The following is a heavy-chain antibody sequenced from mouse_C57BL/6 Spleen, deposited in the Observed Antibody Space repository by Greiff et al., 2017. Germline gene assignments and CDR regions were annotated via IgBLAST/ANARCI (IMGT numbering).Heavy chain of an antibody. CDR3: ARSRFYYGSSSGYFDV. D-gene: IGHD1-1*01. J-gene: IGHJ1*03. CDR1: GYTFTSYW. CDR2: INPSNGGT. V-gene: IGHV1-53*01. Sequence: QVQLQQPGTELVKPGASVKLSCKASGYTFTSYWMHWVKQRPGQGLEWIGNINPSNGGTNYNEKLKSKATLTVDKSSSTAYMQLSRLTSEHSAVYYCARSRFYYGSSSGYFDVWGTGTTVTVSS.